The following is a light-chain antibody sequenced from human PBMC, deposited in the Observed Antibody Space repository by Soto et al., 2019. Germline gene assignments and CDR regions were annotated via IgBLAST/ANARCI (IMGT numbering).Light chain of an antibody. V-gene: IGKV1-6*01. J-gene: IGKJ1*01. CDR3: LQDYSYPRT. CDR1: QDIRTE. Sequence: AIQMTQSPSSLSASVGDRVTITCRASQDIRTELGWYQQKPGNAPKLLIYATSILPSGVPSRFSGIGSGTDFTLTISSLQHEDFATYYCLQDYSYPRTFGQGTKVEIK. CDR2: ATS.